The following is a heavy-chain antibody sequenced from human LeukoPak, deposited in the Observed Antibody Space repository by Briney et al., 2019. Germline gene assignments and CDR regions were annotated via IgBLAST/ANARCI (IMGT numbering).Heavy chain of an antibody. CDR3: ARRKRTVVTPYYYFDY. CDR2: ISAYNGNT. V-gene: IGHV1-18*01. J-gene: IGHJ4*02. Sequence: ASVKVSCKASGYTFTSYAMHWVRQAPGQRLEWMGWISAYNGNTNYAQKLQGRVTMTTDTSTSTAYMELRSLRSDDTAVYYCARRKRTVVTPYYYFDYWGQGTLVTVSS. D-gene: IGHD4-23*01. CDR1: GYTFTSYA.